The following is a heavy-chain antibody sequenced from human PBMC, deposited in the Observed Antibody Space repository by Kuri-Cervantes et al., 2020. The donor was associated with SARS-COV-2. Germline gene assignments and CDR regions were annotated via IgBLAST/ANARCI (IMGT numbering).Heavy chain of an antibody. D-gene: IGHD2-15*01. CDR1: GGSVSSGSFY. V-gene: IGHV4-61*01. CDR2: IYDSENI. J-gene: IGHJ6*02. Sequence: SETLSLTCAVSGGSVSSGSFYWNWIRQPPGRGLEWIGDIYDSENINYNPSLKSRVAISVDTSKNQISLNLSSVTAADTALYYCARDFRGGRYYFGMDVWGQGTTVTV. CDR3: ARDFRGGRYYFGMDV.